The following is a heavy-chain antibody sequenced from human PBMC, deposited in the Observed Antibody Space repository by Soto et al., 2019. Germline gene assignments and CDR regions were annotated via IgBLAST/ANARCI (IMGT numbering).Heavy chain of an antibody. D-gene: IGHD3-3*01. J-gene: IGHJ4*02. Sequence: GGSLRLSCAASGFTFSSYGMSWVRQTPGKGLEWVSTISAGSDSGHYTYYADSVKGRFTISRDNSKNTLYLQMNRLRAEDTAVYYCAKGHPSLITIFGLSYWGQGTLVTVSS. CDR3: AKGHPSLITIFGLSY. CDR2: ISAGSDSGHYT. V-gene: IGHV3-23*01. CDR1: GFTFSSYG.